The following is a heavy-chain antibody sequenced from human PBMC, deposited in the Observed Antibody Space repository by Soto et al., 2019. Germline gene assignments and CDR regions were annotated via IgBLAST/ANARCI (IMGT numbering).Heavy chain of an antibody. CDR2: IIPIFGTA. Sequence: ASVKVSCKASGGTFSSYAISWVRQAPGQGLEWMGGIIPIFGTANYAQKFQGRVTITADESTSTAYMELSSLRSEDTAVYYCATSYCGGDCYQYYYYYMDVWGKGTTVTVSS. CDR3: ATSYCGGDCYQYYYYYMDV. D-gene: IGHD2-21*02. J-gene: IGHJ6*03. CDR1: GGTFSSYA. V-gene: IGHV1-69*13.